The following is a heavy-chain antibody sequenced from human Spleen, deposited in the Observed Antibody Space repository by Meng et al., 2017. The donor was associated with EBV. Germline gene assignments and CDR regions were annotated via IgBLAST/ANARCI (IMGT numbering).Heavy chain of an antibody. CDR1: GYTFTSYA. J-gene: IGHJ5*02. CDR2: INVGNGDT. Sequence: QVQLVQSGAEVKKPGASVKVSCEASGYTFTSYAMHWVRQAPGQRLEWMGWINVGNGDTKYSQKFHGRVTITRDTSATTAYMELSSLTSEDTAVYYCARDSSGDSRRFDPWGQGTLVTASS. D-gene: IGHD6-19*01. CDR3: ARDSSGDSRRFDP. V-gene: IGHV1-3*01.